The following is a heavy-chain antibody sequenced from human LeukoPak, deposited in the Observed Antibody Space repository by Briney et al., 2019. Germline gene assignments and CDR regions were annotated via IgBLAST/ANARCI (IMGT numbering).Heavy chain of an antibody. Sequence: GGFLRLSCSASGFTFSNYTMHWVRQAPGKGLEWVANIKQDGSEKYYVDSVKGRFTISRDNAKNSLYLQMNSLRAEDTAVYYCARVYGSEDYWGQGALVTVSS. CDR3: ARVYGSEDY. V-gene: IGHV3-7*04. J-gene: IGHJ4*02. D-gene: IGHD3-10*01. CDR1: GFTFSNYT. CDR2: IKQDGSEK.